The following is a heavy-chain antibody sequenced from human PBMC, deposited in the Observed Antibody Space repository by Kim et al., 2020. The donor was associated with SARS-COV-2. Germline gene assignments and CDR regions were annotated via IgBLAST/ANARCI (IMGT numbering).Heavy chain of an antibody. D-gene: IGHD3-9*01. Sequence: SETLSLTCTVSGGSISSYYWSWIRQPPGKGLEWIGYIYYSGSTNYNPSLKSRVTISVDTSKNQFSLKLSSVTAADTAVYYCARDYYGSTYYDILTGYYIPRDVAFDIWGQGTMVTVSS. V-gene: IGHV4-59*13. CDR1: GGSISSYY. J-gene: IGHJ3*02. CDR3: ARDYYGSTYYDILTGYYIPRDVAFDI. CDR2: IYYSGST.